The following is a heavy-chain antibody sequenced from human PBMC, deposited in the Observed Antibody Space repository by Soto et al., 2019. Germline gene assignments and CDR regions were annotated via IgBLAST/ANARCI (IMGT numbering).Heavy chain of an antibody. V-gene: IGHV1-18*01. CDR2: ISTYNGDT. CDR1: GYTFTRSG. Sequence: ASVKVSCKASGYTFTRSGISWVRQAPGQGLEWMGWISTYNGDTNYAQTFQGRVTMTTDTSTSTAYMELRSLRSDDTAVYYCAREGVAPYYYYGTDVWGQGTPVTVSS. CDR3: AREGVAPYYYYGTDV. D-gene: IGHD5-12*01. J-gene: IGHJ6*02.